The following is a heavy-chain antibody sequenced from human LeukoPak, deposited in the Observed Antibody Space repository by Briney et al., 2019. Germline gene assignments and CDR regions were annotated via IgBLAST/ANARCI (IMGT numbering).Heavy chain of an antibody. CDR3: AKVGGYCSSTSCSDY. CDR2: ISGSDGST. J-gene: IGHJ4*02. D-gene: IGHD2-2*01. Sequence: GGSLRLSCAASGFTFSSYAMSWVRQAPGKGLEWVSAISGSDGSTYYADSVKGRFTISRDNSKNTLYLQMNSLRAEDTAVYYCAKVGGYCSSTSCSDYWGQGTLVTVSS. V-gene: IGHV3-23*01. CDR1: GFTFSSYA.